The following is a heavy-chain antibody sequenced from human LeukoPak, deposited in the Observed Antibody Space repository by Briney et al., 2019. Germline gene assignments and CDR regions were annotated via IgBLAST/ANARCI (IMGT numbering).Heavy chain of an antibody. CDR3: AKASASYSSGWTNAFDI. D-gene: IGHD6-19*01. V-gene: IGHV3-9*01. CDR1: GFTFDDYA. J-gene: IGHJ3*02. Sequence: GGSLRLSCAASGFTFDDYAMHWVRQAPGKGLEWVSGISGNSGSIGYADSVKGRFTISRDNAKNSLYLQMNSLRAEGTALYYCAKASASYSSGWTNAFDIWGQGTMVTVSS. CDR2: ISGNSGSI.